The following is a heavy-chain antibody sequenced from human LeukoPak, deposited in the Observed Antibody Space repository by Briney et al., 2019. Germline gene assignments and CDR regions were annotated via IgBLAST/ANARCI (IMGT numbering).Heavy chain of an antibody. Sequence: SETLSLTCTVSGGSISSRTYHWGWIRQPPGKGLEWIGSVYYDGSTYYSPSLKSRVTISLDTSRNQFSLKLNSVTAADTAVYYCARGVGSGYTDDWGQGTLVTVFS. V-gene: IGHV4-39*07. CDR3: ARGVGSGYTDD. D-gene: IGHD3-22*01. CDR2: VYYDGST. J-gene: IGHJ4*02. CDR1: GGSISSRTYH.